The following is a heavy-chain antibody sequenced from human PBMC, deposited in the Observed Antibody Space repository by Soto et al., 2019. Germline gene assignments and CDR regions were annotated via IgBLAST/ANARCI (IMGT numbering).Heavy chain of an antibody. CDR2: INPDNGNT. D-gene: IGHD3-3*01. CDR1: GYTFTRSG. Sequence: ASVKVSCKASGYTFTRSGISWVRQAPGQGLEWLGWINPDNGNTNYAQHLRGRVSLTTDTSTSTAYMVLRSLRSDDTAVYYCARDQGITTFGVYSMYYYGMDVWGQGTTVTVSS. CDR3: ARDQGITTFGVYSMYYYGMDV. V-gene: IGHV1-18*01. J-gene: IGHJ6*02.